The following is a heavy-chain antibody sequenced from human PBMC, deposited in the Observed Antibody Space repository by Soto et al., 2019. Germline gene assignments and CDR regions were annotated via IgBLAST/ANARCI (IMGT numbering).Heavy chain of an antibody. D-gene: IGHD3-22*01. Sequence: SVKVCCKVSGYTLTELSMHWVRQAPGQGLEWMGGIIPIFGTANYAQKFQGRVTITADESTSTAYMELSSLRSEDTAVYYCARDGRGTYYYDSSGSHQNYYYYGMDVWGQGTTVTVSS. V-gene: IGHV1-69*13. CDR1: GYTLTELS. CDR3: ARDGRGTYYYDSSGSHQNYYYYGMDV. J-gene: IGHJ6*02. CDR2: IIPIFGTA.